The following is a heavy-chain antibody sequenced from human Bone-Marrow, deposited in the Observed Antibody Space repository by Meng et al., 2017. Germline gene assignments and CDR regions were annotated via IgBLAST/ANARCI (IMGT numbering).Heavy chain of an antibody. CDR2: ISWDGGST. J-gene: IGHJ4*02. V-gene: IGHV3-43D*03. D-gene: IGHD5-12*01. CDR3: AKDWSGYVGKSYYFDF. Sequence: GESLKISCAASGFTFDDYAMHWVRQAPGKGLEWVSLISWDGGSTYYADSVKGRFTISRDNSKNSLYLQMNSLRVEDTAVYYCAKDWSGYVGKSYYFDFWGQGTLVTVSS. CDR1: GFTFDDYA.